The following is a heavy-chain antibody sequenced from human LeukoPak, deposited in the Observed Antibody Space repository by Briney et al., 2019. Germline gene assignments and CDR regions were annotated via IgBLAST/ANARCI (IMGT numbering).Heavy chain of an antibody. CDR1: GGSISSRSYY. V-gene: IGHV4-39*07. D-gene: IGHD6-19*01. CDR3: ARDRAVAGSEV. J-gene: IGHJ4*02. Sequence: SETLSLTCSVSGGSISSRSYYWGWIRQPPGKGLEWIGSIYYSGGTYYNPSLKSRVTISVDTSKNQFSLKLSSVTAADTAVYYCARDRAVAGSEVWGQGTLVTVSS. CDR2: IYYSGGT.